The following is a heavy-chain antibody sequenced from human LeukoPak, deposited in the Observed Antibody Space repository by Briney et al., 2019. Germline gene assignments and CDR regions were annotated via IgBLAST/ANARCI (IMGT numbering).Heavy chain of an antibody. CDR2: ISAHNGYT. CDR1: GYPFTRYA. V-gene: IGHV1-18*01. CDR3: ARVMTYEVDY. D-gene: IGHD5-12*01. Sequence: VSVKVSCKVSGYPFTRYAISWVRQAPGQGLEWMGWISAHNGYTNYAQKLQGRVTMTTDTSTSTVYMELRSLTSDDTAVYYCARVMTYEVDYWGQGTLVTVSS. J-gene: IGHJ4*02.